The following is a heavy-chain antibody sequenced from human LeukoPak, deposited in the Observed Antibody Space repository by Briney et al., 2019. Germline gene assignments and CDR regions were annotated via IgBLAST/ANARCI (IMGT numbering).Heavy chain of an antibody. J-gene: IGHJ4*02. CDR1: GFTFSDYY. V-gene: IGHV3-11*01. Sequence: PGGSLRFSCAASGFTFSDYYMSWIRQAPGKGLEWVSYISSSGSTIYYADSVKGRFTISRDNAKNSLYLQMNSLRAEDTAVYYCARVARGHSSSPDYFDYWGQGTLVTVSS. D-gene: IGHD6-6*01. CDR3: ARVARGHSSSPDYFDY. CDR2: ISSSGSTI.